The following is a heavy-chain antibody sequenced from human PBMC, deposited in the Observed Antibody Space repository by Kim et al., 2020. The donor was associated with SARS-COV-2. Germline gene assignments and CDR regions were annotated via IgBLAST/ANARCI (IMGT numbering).Heavy chain of an antibody. Sequence: GRNTYNADSVKGRFTISRDNSKNTLYLQMNSLIAEDTAVYYCAREDYFDYWGQGTLVTVSS. V-gene: IGHV3-30*01. J-gene: IGHJ4*02. CDR2: GRNT. CDR3: AREDYFDY.